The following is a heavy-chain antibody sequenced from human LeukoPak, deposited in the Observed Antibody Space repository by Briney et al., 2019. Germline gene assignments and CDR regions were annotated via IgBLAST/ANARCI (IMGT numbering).Heavy chain of an antibody. D-gene: IGHD2-15*01. CDR3: ARFSGRRTGDY. V-gene: IGHV4-34*01. CDR1: GGSFSGYY. Sequence: SETLSLTCAVYGGSFSGYYWSWIRQPPGKGLEWIGEINHSGSTNYNPSLKSRATISVDTSKNQSSLKLSSVTAADTAVYYCARFSGRRTGDYWGQGTLVTVSS. J-gene: IGHJ4*02. CDR2: INHSGST.